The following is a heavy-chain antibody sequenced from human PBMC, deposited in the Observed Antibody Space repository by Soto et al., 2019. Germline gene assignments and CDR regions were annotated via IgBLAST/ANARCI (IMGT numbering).Heavy chain of an antibody. Sequence: GGSLRLSCAASGFPFSTYWMHWVRQAPGKGPEWVSYISSSSSTISYADSVRGRFTISRDNAKNSLYLQMNSLRDEDTAVYYCARVHSSGWFKVDYWGQGTLVTVSS. CDR2: ISSSSSTI. D-gene: IGHD6-19*01. CDR3: ARVHSSGWFKVDY. V-gene: IGHV3-48*02. CDR1: GFPFSTYW. J-gene: IGHJ4*02.